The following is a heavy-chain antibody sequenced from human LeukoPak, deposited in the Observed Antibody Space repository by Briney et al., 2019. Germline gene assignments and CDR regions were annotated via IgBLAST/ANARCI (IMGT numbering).Heavy chain of an antibody. CDR2: ISGSGGST. CDR3: AKDLDYGARVASDY. CDR1: GFTFSSYA. V-gene: IGHV3-23*01. J-gene: IGHJ4*02. D-gene: IGHD4-17*01. Sequence: PGGSLRLSCAASGFTFSSYAMSWVREAPGKGLEWVSDISGSGGSTYYADSVKGRFTISRDNSKNTLYLQMNSLRAEDTAVYYCAKDLDYGARVASDYWGQGTLVTVSS.